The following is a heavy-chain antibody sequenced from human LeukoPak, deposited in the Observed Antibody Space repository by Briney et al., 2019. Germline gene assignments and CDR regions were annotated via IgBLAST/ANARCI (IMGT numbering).Heavy chain of an antibody. J-gene: IGHJ4*02. CDR1: GGSISSYY. V-gene: IGHV4-59*01. D-gene: IGHD3-3*01. CDR3: ARVSLGYDGYFDY. Sequence: NASETLSLTCTVSGGSISSYYWSWIRQPPGKGLEWIGYIYYSGSTNYNPSLKSRVTISVDTSKNQFSLKLSSVTAADTAVYYCARVSLGYDGYFDYWGQGTLVTVSS. CDR2: IYYSGST.